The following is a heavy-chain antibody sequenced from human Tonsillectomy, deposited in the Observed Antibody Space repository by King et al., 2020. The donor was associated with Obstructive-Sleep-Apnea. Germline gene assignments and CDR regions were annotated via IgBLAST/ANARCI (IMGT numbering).Heavy chain of an antibody. V-gene: IGHV5-51*01. Sequence: VQLVESGAEVKKPGESLKISCEGSGYSFTTYWIGWVRQMPGKGLDWLGVIYAGNSDTRYNPSFQGQVTISADKSIRNAYLHWRSLKASDTAMYYCARSLYGDYYYVDYWDQGTLVTVSS. D-gene: IGHD4-17*01. CDR1: GYSFTTYW. CDR2: IYAGNSDT. J-gene: IGHJ4*02. CDR3: ARSLYGDYYYVDY.